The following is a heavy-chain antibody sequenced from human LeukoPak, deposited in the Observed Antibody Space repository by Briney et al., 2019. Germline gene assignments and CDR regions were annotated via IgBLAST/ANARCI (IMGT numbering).Heavy chain of an antibody. CDR2: IIPIFGTA. Sequence: SVKVSCKASGGTFSSYAISWVRQAPGQGLEWMGGIIPIFGTANYAQKFQGRVTITADKSTSTAYMELSSLRSEDTAVYYCARGGPSITMIVVVINLYDAFDIWGQGTMVTVSS. V-gene: IGHV1-69*06. CDR1: GGTFSSYA. CDR3: ARGGPSITMIVVVINLYDAFDI. J-gene: IGHJ3*02. D-gene: IGHD3-22*01.